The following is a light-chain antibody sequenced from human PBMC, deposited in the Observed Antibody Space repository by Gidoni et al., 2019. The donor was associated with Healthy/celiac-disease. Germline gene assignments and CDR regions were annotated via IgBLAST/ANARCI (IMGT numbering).Light chain of an antibody. V-gene: IGKV3-11*01. J-gene: IGKJ4*01. Sequence: EMVLTQSPATLSVSPGERATRSCRASQSVSSYLAWYQQKPGQAPRLLIYAASNRATGIPARFSGSGSGTDFTLTISSLEPEDFAVYYCQQRSNWPLTFGGGTKVEIK. CDR2: AAS. CDR3: QQRSNWPLT. CDR1: QSVSSY.